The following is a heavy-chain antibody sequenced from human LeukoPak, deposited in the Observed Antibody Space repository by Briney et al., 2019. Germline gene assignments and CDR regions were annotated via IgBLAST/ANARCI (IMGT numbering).Heavy chain of an antibody. CDR3: IAHFPYFYGFDV. CDR2: IKSEGEGATT. CDR1: GFTIGTAW. V-gene: IGHV3-15*01. D-gene: IGHD3-3*02. Sequence: GGSLRLSCVSSGFTIGTAWMGWVRQAPGKGLEWLGHIKSEGEGATTDYAAPAKGRFAISRDDSKNMIYLQMSSLKIDDTAIYYHIAHFPYFYGFDVWGKGTTVTVSS. J-gene: IGHJ6*04.